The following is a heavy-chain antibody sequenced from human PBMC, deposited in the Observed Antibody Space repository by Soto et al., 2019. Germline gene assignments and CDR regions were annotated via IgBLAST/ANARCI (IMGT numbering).Heavy chain of an antibody. J-gene: IGHJ6*02. CDR1: GFTFSGSP. CDR3: SRLEVVTAPHNDV. D-gene: IGHD2-21*02. CDR2: IRSKANSYAT. V-gene: IGHV3-73*01. Sequence: EVQLVESGGGLVQPGGSLKLSCAASGFTFSGSPMHWVRQASGKGLEWVGRIRSKANSYATAYAASVKGRFTISRDDSKNTAYLQMNSLKTEETAVYYCSRLEVVTAPHNDVWGQGTTVTVSS.